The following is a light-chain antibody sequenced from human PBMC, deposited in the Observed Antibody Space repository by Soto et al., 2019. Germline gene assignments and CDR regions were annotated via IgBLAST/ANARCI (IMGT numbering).Light chain of an antibody. CDR2: DVT. CDR1: SSDVGAYNY. V-gene: IGLV2-11*01. J-gene: IGLJ2*01. CDR3: CSYAGRYTLI. Sequence: QSALTQPRSVSGSPGQSVTISCTGTSSDVGAYNYVSWYQQHPGKAPKMMIYDVTKWPSGVPDRFSGSKSGNTASLTISGLRAEDEADYYCCSYAGRYTLILGGGTKLTVL.